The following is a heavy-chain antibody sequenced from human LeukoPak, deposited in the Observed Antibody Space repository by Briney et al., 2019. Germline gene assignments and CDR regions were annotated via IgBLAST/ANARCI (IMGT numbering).Heavy chain of an antibody. CDR2: IYYSGST. J-gene: IGHJ3*02. D-gene: IGHD3-22*01. Sequence: PSETLSLTCTVSGGSISSHYWSWIRQPPGKGLEWIGYIYYSGSTNYNPSLKSRVTISVDTSKNQFSLKLTSVTTADTAVYYCARVPNYYDSSGYPMAFDIWGQGTMVTVSS. CDR1: GGSISSHY. V-gene: IGHV4-59*11. CDR3: ARVPNYYDSSGYPMAFDI.